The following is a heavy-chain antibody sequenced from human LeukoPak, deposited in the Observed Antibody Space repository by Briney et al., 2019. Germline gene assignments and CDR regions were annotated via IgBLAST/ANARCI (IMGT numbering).Heavy chain of an antibody. Sequence: GGSLRLSCAASGFTFNNYGLSWVRQAPGKGLEWVSAISGSGVTTYYADSVKGRFTISRDNSKNTLYLQMNSLRAEDTALYYCAKGGIYRGYYYYYMDVWGKGTTVTISS. D-gene: IGHD6-13*01. CDR3: AKGGIYRGYYYYYMDV. CDR2: ISGSGVTT. CDR1: GFTFNNYG. V-gene: IGHV3-23*01. J-gene: IGHJ6*03.